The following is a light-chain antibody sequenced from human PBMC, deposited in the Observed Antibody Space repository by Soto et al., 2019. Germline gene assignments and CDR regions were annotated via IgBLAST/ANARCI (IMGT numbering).Light chain of an antibody. Sequence: EIVLTQSPATLSLSPGERATLSCRASLNVNSYLAWYQQKPGQAPRLIIYDAYNRAAGIPARFSGSGSGTDFTLTISSPEPEDFAIYYCQQSQYWPPITFGQGTRLEIK. CDR1: LNVNSY. CDR3: QQSQYWPPIT. CDR2: DAY. V-gene: IGKV3-11*01. J-gene: IGKJ5*01.